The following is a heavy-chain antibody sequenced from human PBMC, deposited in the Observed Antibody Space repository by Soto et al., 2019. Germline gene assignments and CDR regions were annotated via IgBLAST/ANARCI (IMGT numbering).Heavy chain of an antibody. V-gene: IGHV3-23*01. CDR1: GFTFSDFA. CDR3: AAPRDEYGSGVSWFTYGMDI. J-gene: IGHJ6*02. D-gene: IGHD3-10*01. CDR2: LDGAGGST. Sequence: WGSLRLSCLASGFTFSDFAMTWVRHVPGRGLEWVASLDGAGGSTYYAESVRGRFSISRDNSQNTLFLQMKRLPVDDTAIYYCAAPRDEYGSGVSWFTYGMDIWGQGTTVTVSS.